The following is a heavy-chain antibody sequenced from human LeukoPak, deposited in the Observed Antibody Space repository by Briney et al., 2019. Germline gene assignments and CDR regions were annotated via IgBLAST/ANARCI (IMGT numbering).Heavy chain of an antibody. J-gene: IGHJ4*02. CDR2: IYYSGST. D-gene: IGHD3-10*01. V-gene: IGHV4-59*08. CDR3: ARHFEEFGERYYFDY. CDR1: GGSISSYY. Sequence: SETLSLTCTVSGGSISSYYWGWIRQPPGKGLEWIGYIYYSGSTNYNPSLKSRVTMSVDTSKNQFSLKLSSVTAADTAVYYCARHFEEFGERYYFDYWGQGTLVTVSS.